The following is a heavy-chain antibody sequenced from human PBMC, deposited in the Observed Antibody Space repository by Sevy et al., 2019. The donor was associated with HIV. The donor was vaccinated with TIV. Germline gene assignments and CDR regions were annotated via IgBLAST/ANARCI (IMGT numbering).Heavy chain of an antibody. CDR3: TRDRSYGYFDS. J-gene: IGHJ4*02. CDR1: GFTNDFW. V-gene: IGHV3-7*01. Sequence: GGSLRLSCSASGFTNDFWMSWVRQAPGKALEWVANIKQDGSEMFYVDFVEGRFIISRDSAKNSIYLQMNTLRVEDTAVYYCTRDRSYGYFDSWGQGTLVTVSS. D-gene: IGHD5-18*01. CDR2: IKQDGSEM.